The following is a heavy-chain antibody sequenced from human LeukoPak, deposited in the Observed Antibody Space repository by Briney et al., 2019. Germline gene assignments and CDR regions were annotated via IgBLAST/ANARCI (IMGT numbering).Heavy chain of an antibody. V-gene: IGHV3-33*08. D-gene: IGHD5-18*01. J-gene: IGHJ4*02. Sequence: GRSLRLSCAASGFTFSSYGMHWVRQAPGKGLEWVAVIWYDGSNKYYADSVKGRFTISRDNSKNTLYLQMNSLRAEDTAVYYCARDPEATAMGYFDYWGQGTLVTVSS. CDR3: ARDPEATAMGYFDY. CDR1: GFTFSSYG. CDR2: IWYDGSNK.